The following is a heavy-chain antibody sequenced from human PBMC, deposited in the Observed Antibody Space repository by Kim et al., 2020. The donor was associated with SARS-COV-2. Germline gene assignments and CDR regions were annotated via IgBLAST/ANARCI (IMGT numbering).Heavy chain of an antibody. D-gene: IGHD7-27*01. J-gene: IGHJ6*02. V-gene: IGHV3-9*01. CDR2: ISWNSGSI. CDR3: ARGAELGSYYNYGMDV. Sequence: GGSLRLSCAASGFTFDDYAMHWVRQAPGKGLEWVSGISWNSGSIGYADSVKGRFTISRDNAKNSLYLQMNSLRAEDTALYYCARGAELGSYYNYGMDVWGQGTTVTVSS. CDR1: GFTFDDYA.